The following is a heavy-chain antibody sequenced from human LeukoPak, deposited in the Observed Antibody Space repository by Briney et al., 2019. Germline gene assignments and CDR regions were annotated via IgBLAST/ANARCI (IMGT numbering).Heavy chain of an antibody. V-gene: IGHV4-34*01. CDR3: ARDACSSASCYQDYYYGMAV. D-gene: IGHD2-2*01. CDR1: GGSFSGYY. J-gene: IGHJ6*04. Sequence: SETLSLTCAVYGGSFSGYYWTWIRQCPGKGLEWIGEINHSGSTNYNPSLKSRVTISVDTSKTRFSLKLSSVTAADTAVYYCARDACSSASCYQDYYYGMAVWGKGTTVTVSS. CDR2: INHSGST.